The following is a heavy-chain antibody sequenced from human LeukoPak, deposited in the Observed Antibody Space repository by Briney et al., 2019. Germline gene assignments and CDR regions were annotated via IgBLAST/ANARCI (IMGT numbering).Heavy chain of an antibody. V-gene: IGHV4-31*03. D-gene: IGHD4-17*01. CDR3: ARAYAYYFDY. J-gene: IGHJ4*02. CDR2: IYYSGST. Sequence: SETLSLTCTVSGGSISSGGYYWTWIRQHPGKGLEWIGYIYYSGSTYYNPSLKSRVTISVDTSKNQFSLRLSSVTAADTAVYYCARAYAYYFDYWGQGTLVTVSS. CDR1: GGSISSGGYY.